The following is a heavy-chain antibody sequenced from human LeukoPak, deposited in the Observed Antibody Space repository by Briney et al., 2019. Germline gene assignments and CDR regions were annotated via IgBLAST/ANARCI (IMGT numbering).Heavy chain of an antibody. J-gene: IGHJ4*02. D-gene: IGHD4-17*01. Sequence: SETLSLTCAASGGSISSGGYSWSWIRQPPGKGLEWIGYIYHSGSTYYNPSLKSRVTISVDRSKNQFSLKLSSVTAADTAVYYCARGAYGDGWYFDYWGQGTLVTVSS. CDR1: GGSISSGGYS. CDR3: ARGAYGDGWYFDY. V-gene: IGHV4-30-2*01. CDR2: IYHSGST.